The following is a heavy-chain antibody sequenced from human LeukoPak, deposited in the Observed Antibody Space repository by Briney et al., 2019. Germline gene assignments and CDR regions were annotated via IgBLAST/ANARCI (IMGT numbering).Heavy chain of an antibody. CDR2: IYSDGST. Sequence: PGGSLRLFCAASGFTFSSFSMKWGRQAPGKGLEWVSIIYSDGSTYYADSVKGRFTISRDNSKNTLYLQMNSLRAGDTAVYYCTRIVVLRGYDYFDYWVQGTLVTVSS. CDR1: GFTFSSFS. V-gene: IGHV3-53*01. J-gene: IGHJ4*02. CDR3: TRIVVLRGYDYFDY. D-gene: IGHD5-12*01.